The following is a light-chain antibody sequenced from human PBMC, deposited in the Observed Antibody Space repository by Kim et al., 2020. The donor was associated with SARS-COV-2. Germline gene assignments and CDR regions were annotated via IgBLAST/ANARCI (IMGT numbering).Light chain of an antibody. V-gene: IGLV3-19*01. CDR3: QSRDSGGNVL. Sequence: VALGQTVRLTCQGDSLRSYYATWYRQRPRQAPVLVIYGRNNRPSGIPDRFSGSSSGNTASLTISGAQAKDEADFYCQSRDSGGNVLFGGGTQLTVL. CDR1: SLRSYY. J-gene: IGLJ2*01. CDR2: GRN.